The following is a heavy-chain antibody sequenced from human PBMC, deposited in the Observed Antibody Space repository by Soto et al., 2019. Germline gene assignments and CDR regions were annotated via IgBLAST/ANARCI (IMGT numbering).Heavy chain of an antibody. V-gene: IGHV3-30-3*01. CDR1: GFTFSSYA. CDR2: ISYDGSNK. Sequence: GGSLRLSCAASGFTFSSYAMHWVRQAPGKGLEWVAVISYDGSNKYYADSVKGRFTISGDNSKNTLYLQMNSLRAEDTAVYYCARVYGSGSYYNARFGMDVWGQGTTVTVSS. J-gene: IGHJ6*02. D-gene: IGHD3-10*01. CDR3: ARVYGSGSYYNARFGMDV.